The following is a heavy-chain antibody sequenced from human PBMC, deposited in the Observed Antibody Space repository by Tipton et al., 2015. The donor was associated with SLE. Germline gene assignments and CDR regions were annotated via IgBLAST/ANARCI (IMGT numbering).Heavy chain of an antibody. D-gene: IGHD3-22*01. CDR1: GFTFNSFD. CDR3: ARESNYNSSGLPSDY. CDR2: ISSSGATI. Sequence: SLRLSCSASGFTFNSFDMNWVRQAPGKGLEWISYISSSGATIFYADSVKGRLTISRDNAKDSLYLQMSSLRAEDTAHYYCARESNYNSSGLPSDYWGQGTLVTVSS. J-gene: IGHJ4*02. V-gene: IGHV3-48*03.